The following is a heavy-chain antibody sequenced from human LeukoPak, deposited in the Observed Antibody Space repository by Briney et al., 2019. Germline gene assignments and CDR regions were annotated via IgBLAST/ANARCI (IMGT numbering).Heavy chain of an antibody. D-gene: IGHD6-6*01. CDR1: VYSISSGYY. J-gene: IGHJ6*03. Sequence: SETLSLTCAVSVYSISSGYYWGWIRQPPGKGLEWIGSIYHSGSTYYNPSLKSRVTISVDTSKNQFSLKLSSVTAADTAVYYCARRSSSSAGYYYYYYYMDVWGKGTTVTVSS. CDR3: ARRSSSSAGYYYYYYYMDV. CDR2: IYHSGST. V-gene: IGHV4-38-2*01.